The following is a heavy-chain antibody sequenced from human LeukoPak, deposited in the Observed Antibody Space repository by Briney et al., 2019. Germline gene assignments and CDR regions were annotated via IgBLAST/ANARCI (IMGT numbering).Heavy chain of an antibody. Sequence: PGGSLRLSCGASGFIFKNAWMTWVRQAPGKGLEWIGRIKSNSEGGTTDYAAPVKGRFSISRDDSKNMLYLQMNSLRSEDTAVYYCRKILDYYQYYMDVWGKGTTVTVSS. J-gene: IGHJ6*03. CDR3: RKILDYYQYYMDV. V-gene: IGHV3-15*01. CDR2: IKSNSEGGTT. D-gene: IGHD1-14*01. CDR1: GFIFKNAW.